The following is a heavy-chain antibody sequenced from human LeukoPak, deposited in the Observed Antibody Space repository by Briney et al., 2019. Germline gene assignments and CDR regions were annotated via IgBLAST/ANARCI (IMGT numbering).Heavy chain of an antibody. CDR1: GYTFTSYY. V-gene: IGHV1-46*03. CDR3: ARSITMVRGVIPPLFGY. D-gene: IGHD3-10*01. Sequence: ASVKVSCKASGYTFTSYYMHWVRQAPGQGLEWMGIINPSGGSTSCAQKFQGRVTMTRDTSTSTVYMELSSLRSEDTAVYYCARSITMVRGVIPPLFGYWGQGTLVTVSS. J-gene: IGHJ4*02. CDR2: INPSGGST.